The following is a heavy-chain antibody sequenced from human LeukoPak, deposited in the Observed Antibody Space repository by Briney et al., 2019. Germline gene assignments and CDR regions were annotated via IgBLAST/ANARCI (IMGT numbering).Heavy chain of an antibody. CDR2: IYYSGTT. D-gene: IGHD6-6*01. V-gene: IGHV4-39*07. Sequence: SETLSLTWTVSGGSITSSSHHWGWLRQPPGKGLEWIGSIYYSGTTYYKPSLRSRVTISVDTSKNQFYLRLTSVTAADSAMYYCASESSSSPDYWGQGTLVTVSS. CDR1: GGSITSSSHH. J-gene: IGHJ4*02. CDR3: ASESSSSPDY.